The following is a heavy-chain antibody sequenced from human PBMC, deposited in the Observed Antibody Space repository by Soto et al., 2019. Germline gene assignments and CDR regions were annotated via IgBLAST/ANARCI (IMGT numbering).Heavy chain of an antibody. V-gene: IGHV4-61*01. D-gene: IGHD3-10*01. CDR1: GGSISYEYYH. J-gene: IGHJ4*02. CDR2: VYYTGST. Sequence: SETLSLTCTVSGGSISYEYYHWTWIRQPPGRRLEWIGYVYYTGSTNYNPSLKSRVTISVDTSKNQFSLRLSSMTPADTAVYYCARDLPDGSGSSTYYFDEWGQGTLVTVSS. CDR3: ARDLPDGSGSSTYYFDE.